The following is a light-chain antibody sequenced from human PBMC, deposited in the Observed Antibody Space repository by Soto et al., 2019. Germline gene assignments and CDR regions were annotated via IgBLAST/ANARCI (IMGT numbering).Light chain of an antibody. V-gene: IGKV1-33*01. CDR2: DAS. J-gene: IGKJ4*01. CDR3: QQYNSMRS. Sequence: DIQMTQSPSSLSASEGDRVTITCQSSHDVSRNLHWFQQKPGEAPQLLIYDASNLERGVPSRFSGSGSGTDFTLTSSSLQPEDVATYYCQQYNSMRSFGGGTEVEIK. CDR1: HDVSRN.